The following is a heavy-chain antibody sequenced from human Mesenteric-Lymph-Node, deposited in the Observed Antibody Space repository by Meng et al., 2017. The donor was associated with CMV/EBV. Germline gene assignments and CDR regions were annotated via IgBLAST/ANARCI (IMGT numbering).Heavy chain of an antibody. CDR1: GFRFDIYA. CDR2: VSNKNGET. J-gene: IGHJ4*02. D-gene: IGHD2-21*02. CDR3: ARAGAEVTRSFDL. Sequence: KTSGFRFDIYAITWVRQAPGQGLEWMAWVSNKNGETNYGQKFQGRVTVSRDTSTNTAYMELRSLRSDDSAVYYCARAGAEVTRSFDLWGQGTLVTVSS. V-gene: IGHV1-18*01.